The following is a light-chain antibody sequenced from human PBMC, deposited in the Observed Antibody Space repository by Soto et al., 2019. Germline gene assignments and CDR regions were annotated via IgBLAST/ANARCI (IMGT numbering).Light chain of an antibody. CDR1: QTISNNY. V-gene: IGKV3-20*01. J-gene: IGKJ1*01. CDR3: QQYGTSPRT. CDR2: AAS. Sequence: EIALTQSPGTLSLSPGEGATLSCRASQTISNNYLAWYQHKPGQAPRLLIYAASTRATGIPDRFSGSGSGADFTLTVNRLEPEDFAVYYCQQYGTSPRTFGQGTKVEI.